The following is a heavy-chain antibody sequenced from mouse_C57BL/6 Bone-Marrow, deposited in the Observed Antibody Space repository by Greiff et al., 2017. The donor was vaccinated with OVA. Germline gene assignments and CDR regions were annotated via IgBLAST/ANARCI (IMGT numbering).Heavy chain of an antibody. CDR2: IHPNSGST. J-gene: IGHJ4*01. CDR3: ARSGSGYVRMDY. D-gene: IGHD3-2*02. Sequence: QVQLQQPGAELVKPGASVKLSCKASGYTFTSYWMHWVKQRPGQGLEWIGMIHPNSGSTNYNEKFKRKATLTVDKSSSTAYMQLSSLTSEDSAVYYCARSGSGYVRMDYWGQGTSVTVSS. CDR1: GYTFTSYW. V-gene: IGHV1-64*01.